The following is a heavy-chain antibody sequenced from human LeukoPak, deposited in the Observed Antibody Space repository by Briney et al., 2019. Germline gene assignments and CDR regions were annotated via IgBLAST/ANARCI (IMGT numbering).Heavy chain of an antibody. CDR2: IYTSGST. J-gene: IGHJ3*02. D-gene: IGHD3-22*01. V-gene: IGHV4-61*02. Sequence: PSETLSLTCAVSGGSISSGSYYWSWIRQPAGKGLEWIGRIYTSGSTNYNPSLKSRVTISVDTSKNQFSLKLSSVTAADTAVYYCARRLYYYDSSGYYLKDAFDIWGQGTMVTVSS. CDR1: GGSISSGSYY. CDR3: ARRLYYYDSSGYYLKDAFDI.